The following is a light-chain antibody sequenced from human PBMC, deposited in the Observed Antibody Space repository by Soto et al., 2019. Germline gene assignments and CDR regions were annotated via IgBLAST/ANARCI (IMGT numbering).Light chain of an antibody. J-gene: IGKJ1*01. CDR2: GAS. CDR3: QQYVRSPWT. V-gene: IGKV3-20*01. Sequence: EIVLTQSPGTLSLSPGERATLSCRASQSVSNFYLAWYQQKPGQAPRLLILGASTRATGIPDRFSGSGSGTDFSLTISRLEPEDVAVYYCQQYVRSPWTFGQGTKVEIK. CDR1: QSVSNFY.